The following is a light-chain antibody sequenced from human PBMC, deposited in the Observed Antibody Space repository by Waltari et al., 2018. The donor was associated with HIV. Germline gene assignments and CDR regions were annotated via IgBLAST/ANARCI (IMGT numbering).Light chain of an antibody. CDR2: WAS. CDR3: QQYYGDSFT. CDR1: QSLLYSSNNKNY. Sequence: IVMTQSTDALAVDLGDRATTPCKSSQSLLYSSNNKNYLDWYQQRPGEPPKLLIYWASTREAGVPDRFTDSGSATDFTLTISSLKSDDVAVYYCQQYYGDSFTFGQGTKLEIK. J-gene: IGKJ2*01. V-gene: IGKV4-1*01.